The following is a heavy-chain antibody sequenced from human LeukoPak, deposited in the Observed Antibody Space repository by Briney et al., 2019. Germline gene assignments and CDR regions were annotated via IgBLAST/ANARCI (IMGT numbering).Heavy chain of an antibody. D-gene: IGHD6-19*01. CDR2: IIPILGIA. Sequence: SVKVSCKASGGTFSSYAISWVRQAPGQGLEWMGRIIPILGIANYAQKFQGRVTITADKSTSTAYMELSSLRSEDTAVYYCAKWGPVGEVAGFDPWGQGTLVTVSS. CDR1: GGTFSSYA. V-gene: IGHV1-69*04. CDR3: AKWGPVGEVAGFDP. J-gene: IGHJ5*02.